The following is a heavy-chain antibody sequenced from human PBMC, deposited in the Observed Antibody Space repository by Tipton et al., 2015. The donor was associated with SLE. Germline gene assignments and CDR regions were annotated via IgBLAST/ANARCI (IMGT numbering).Heavy chain of an antibody. CDR3: AREVVVVPAAFDY. CDR2: ISYDGSNK. Sequence: SLRLSCAASGFTFSSYAMHWVCQAPGKGLEWVAVISYDGSNKYYADSVKGRFTISRDNSKNTLYLQMNSLRAEDTAVYYCAREVVVVPAAFDYWGQGTLVTVSS. CDR1: GFTFSSYA. J-gene: IGHJ4*02. V-gene: IGHV3-30-3*01. D-gene: IGHD2-2*01.